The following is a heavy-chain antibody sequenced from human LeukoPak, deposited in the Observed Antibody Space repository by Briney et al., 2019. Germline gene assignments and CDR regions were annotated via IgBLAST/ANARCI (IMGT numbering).Heavy chain of an antibody. V-gene: IGHV3-53*01. Sequence: GGSLRLSCAASGFTVSSNYMSWVRQAPGKGLERVSVIYSGGSTYYADSVKGRFTISRDNSKNTLYLQMNSLRAEDTAVYYCARINRGRTYWFDPWGQGTLVTVSS. CDR2: IYSGGST. J-gene: IGHJ5*02. CDR1: GFTVSSNY. CDR3: ARINRGRTYWFDP. D-gene: IGHD1-26*01.